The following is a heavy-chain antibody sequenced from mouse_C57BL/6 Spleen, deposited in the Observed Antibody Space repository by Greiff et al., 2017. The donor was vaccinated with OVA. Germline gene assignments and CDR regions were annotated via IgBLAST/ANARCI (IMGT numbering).Heavy chain of an antibody. CDR1: GYTFTSYW. CDR3: ASLQFYGSRNYFDY. D-gene: IGHD1-1*01. Sequence: VQLQQPGAELVMPGASVKLSCKASGYTFTSYWMHWVKQRPGQGLEWIGEIDPSDSYTNYNQKFKGKSTLTVDKSSSTAYMQLSSLTSEDSAVYYCASLQFYGSRNYFDYWGQGTTLTVSS. CDR2: IDPSDSYT. J-gene: IGHJ2*01. V-gene: IGHV1-69*01.